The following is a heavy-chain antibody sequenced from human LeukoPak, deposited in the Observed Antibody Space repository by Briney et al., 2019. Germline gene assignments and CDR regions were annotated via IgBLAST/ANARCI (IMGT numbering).Heavy chain of an antibody. CDR3: ARGHYGMDV. CDR2: IGPGGSPI. CDR1: GFPFSSYW. J-gene: IGHJ6*02. V-gene: IGHV3-48*03. Sequence: GGSLRLSCAASGFPFSSYWMHWVRQAPGKGLEWVAYIGPGGSPIYHADSVKGRFTISRDNVKNSVYLEINSPRVDDTAVYHCARGHYGMDVWGQGTTVTVSS.